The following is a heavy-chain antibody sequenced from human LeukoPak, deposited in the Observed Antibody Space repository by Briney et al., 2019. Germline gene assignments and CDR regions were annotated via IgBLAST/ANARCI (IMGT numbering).Heavy chain of an antibody. CDR1: GFTFSSYG. D-gene: IGHD5-18*01. V-gene: IGHV3-64*01. J-gene: IGHJ4*02. CDR2: ISSNGGST. CDR3: ARARDPYVDTAMVDY. Sequence: GGSLRLSCAASGFTFSSYGMHWVRQAPGKGLEYVSAISSNGGSTYYANSVKGRFTISRDNSKNTLYLQMGSLRAEDMAVYYCARARDPYVDTAMVDYWGQGTLVTVSS.